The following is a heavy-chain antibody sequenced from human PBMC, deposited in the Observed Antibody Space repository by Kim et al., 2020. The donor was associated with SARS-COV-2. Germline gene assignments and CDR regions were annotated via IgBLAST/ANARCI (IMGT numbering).Heavy chain of an antibody. Sequence: SETLSLTCTVSGASISSHYWTWIRQPPGKGLEWIGYIFHTGSTNYNPSLKSRITMSVDTSKNQFSLKLTSVIAADTAMYYCARHVSSYWYFDLWGRGTLVTVSS. CDR1: GASISSHY. J-gene: IGHJ2*01. V-gene: IGHV4-59*08. CDR3: ARHVSSYWYFDL. D-gene: IGHD2-8*01. CDR2: IFHTGST.